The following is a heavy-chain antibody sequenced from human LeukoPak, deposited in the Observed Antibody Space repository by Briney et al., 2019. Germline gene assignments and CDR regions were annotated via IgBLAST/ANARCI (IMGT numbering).Heavy chain of an antibody. J-gene: IGHJ1*01. V-gene: IGHV3-21*04. CDR3: ARTYYYDTSGYYYGEYFQH. CDR1: GFTFSDHS. CDR2: ISGSSNYI. Sequence: GGSLRLSCAASGFTFSDHSMNWVRQAPGKGLEWVSYISGSSNYINYADSVKGRFTISRDNAKNSLYLQMNSLRAEDTALYYCARTYYYDTSGYYYGEYFQHWGQGTLVTVSS. D-gene: IGHD3-22*01.